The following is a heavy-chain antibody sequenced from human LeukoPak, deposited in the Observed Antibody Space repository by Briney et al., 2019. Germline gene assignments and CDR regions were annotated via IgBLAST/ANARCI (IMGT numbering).Heavy chain of an antibody. CDR1: EFTFNTYG. J-gene: IGHJ4*02. D-gene: IGHD1-1*01. CDR2: ISFDGNTK. V-gene: IGHV3-30*05. Sequence: GRSPRLSCAASEFTFNTYGMHWVRQAPGKGLEWVAFISFDGNTKYYSDSVRGRFPISRDNSKNTVYLQMNSLRPEDTAVYYCARDMSEKYTADYWGQGTLVTVSS. CDR3: ARDMSEKYTADY.